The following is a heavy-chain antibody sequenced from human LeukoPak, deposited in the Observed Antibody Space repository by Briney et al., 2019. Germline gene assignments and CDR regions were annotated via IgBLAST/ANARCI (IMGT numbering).Heavy chain of an antibody. V-gene: IGHV4-61*01. J-gene: IGHJ4*02. D-gene: IGHD3-22*01. CDR3: AGARRYYYDSSGYSFDY. CDR2: IYYSGST. CDR1: GGSVSSGSYY. Sequence: PPEILSLTCTVSGGSVSSGSYYWSWIRQPPGKGLEWIGYIYYSGSTNYNPSLKSRVTISVDTSKNQFSLKLSSVTAADTAVYYCAGARRYYYDSSGYSFDYWGQGTLVTVSS.